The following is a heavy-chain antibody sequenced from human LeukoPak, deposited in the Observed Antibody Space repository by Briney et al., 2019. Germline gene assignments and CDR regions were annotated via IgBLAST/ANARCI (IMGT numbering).Heavy chain of an antibody. D-gene: IGHD3-16*02. CDR3: AASIMITFGGVIVIPESDY. Sequence: ASVKVSCKASGYTFTSYDINWVGQAAGKGGEWMGWMNPNSGNKGYAQKFQGRVNMTRNNSISTAYMELSSLTSEDTAVYYCAASIMITFGGVIVIPESDYWGQGTLVTVSS. CDR2: MNPNSGNK. V-gene: IGHV1-8*01. CDR1: GYTFTSYD. J-gene: IGHJ4*02.